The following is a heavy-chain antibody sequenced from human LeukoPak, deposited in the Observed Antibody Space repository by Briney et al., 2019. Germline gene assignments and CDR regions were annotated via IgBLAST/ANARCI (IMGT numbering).Heavy chain of an antibody. D-gene: IGHD3-16*01. Sequence: GGSLRLSCAASRFTFSSYEMNWVRQAPGKGLEWVSYISSSGSTIYYADSVKGRFTISRDNAKNSLYLQMNSLRAEDTAVYYCARGRGDYFDYWGQGTLVTVSS. CDR1: RFTFSSYE. J-gene: IGHJ4*02. CDR3: ARGRGDYFDY. CDR2: ISSSGSTI. V-gene: IGHV3-48*03.